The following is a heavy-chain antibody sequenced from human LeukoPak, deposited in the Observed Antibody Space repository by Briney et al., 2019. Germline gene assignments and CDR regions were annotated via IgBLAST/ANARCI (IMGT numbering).Heavy chain of an antibody. CDR2: INHSGST. CDR3: ARGGKYYYDSSGYYYY. D-gene: IGHD3-22*01. J-gene: IGHJ4*02. CDR1: GGSFSAYY. Sequence: SEALSLTCDVYGGSFSAYYWSWIRQPPGKGLEWIGEINHSGSTNYNPSLKSRVTISVDTSKNQFSLKLSSVTAADTAVYYCARGGKYYYDSSGYYYYWGQGTLVTVSS. V-gene: IGHV4-34*01.